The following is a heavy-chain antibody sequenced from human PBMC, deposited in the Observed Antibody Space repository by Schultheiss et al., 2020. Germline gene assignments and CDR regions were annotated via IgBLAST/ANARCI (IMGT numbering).Heavy chain of an antibody. CDR3: AAYSGNDLGWFDP. Sequence: SETLSLTCAVSGGSISSEGYSWSWIRQPPGKGLEWIGSIYYSGSTYYNPSLKSRVTISVDTSKNQFSLKLSSVTTADTAVYYCAAYSGNDLGWFDPWGQGTLGTVS. V-gene: IGHV4-30-2*03. CDR2: IYYSGST. J-gene: IGHJ5*02. CDR1: GGSISSEGYS. D-gene: IGHD5-12*01.